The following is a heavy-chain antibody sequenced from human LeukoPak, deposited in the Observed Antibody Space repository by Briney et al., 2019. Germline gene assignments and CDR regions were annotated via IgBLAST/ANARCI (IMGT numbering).Heavy chain of an antibody. V-gene: IGHV4-59*01. CDR1: GGSISSYY. CDR3: ARDGDGYDI. CDR2: IYYSGST. Sequence: PSETLSLTCTVSGGSISSYYWSWIRQPPGKGLEWIGYIYYSGSTNYNPSLKSRVTISVDTSKNQFSLKLSSVTATDTAVYYCARDGDGYDIWGQGTMVTVSS. J-gene: IGHJ3*02. D-gene: IGHD5-24*01.